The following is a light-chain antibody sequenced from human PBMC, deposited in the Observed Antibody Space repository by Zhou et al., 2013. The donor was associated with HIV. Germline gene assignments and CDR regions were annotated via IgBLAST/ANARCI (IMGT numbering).Light chain of an antibody. J-gene: IGKJ3*01. Sequence: IHMTQSPSSLSASVGDRVTITCRASQGIRNDLGWYQQKPGKAPKLLIYGSSTMESGVPSRFSGSGSGTDFSFTINSLQPEDIATFYCQQYDDLPITFGPGTKVDIK. V-gene: IGKV1-33*01. CDR3: QQYDDLPIT. CDR2: GSS. CDR1: QGIRND.